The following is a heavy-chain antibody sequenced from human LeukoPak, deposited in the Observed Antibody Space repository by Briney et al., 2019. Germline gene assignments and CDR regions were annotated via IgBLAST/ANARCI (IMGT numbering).Heavy chain of an antibody. CDR2: ISYDGSNK. CDR3: ASASFLEWLLLRW. D-gene: IGHD3-3*02. V-gene: IGHV3-30-3*01. Sequence: PGGSLRLSCAASGFTFSSYAMHWVRQAPGKGLEWVAVISYDGSNKYYADSVKGRFTISRDNSKNTLYLQMNSLRAEDTAVYYCASASFLEWLLLRWWGQGTLVTVS. CDR1: GFTFSSYA. J-gene: IGHJ4*02.